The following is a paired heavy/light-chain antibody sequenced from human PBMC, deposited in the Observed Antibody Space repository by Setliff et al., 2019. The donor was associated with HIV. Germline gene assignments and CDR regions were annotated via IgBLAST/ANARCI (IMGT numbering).Heavy chain of an antibody. Sequence: EVQLVESGGGVVRPGGSLRLSCAASGLRFDGYAMSWVRQAPGKGLEWLSTINWNGGSTGYADSVKGRFTISRDNAESSLYLQMNSLRDEDTALYYCARDEGGSYALKAFDLWGQGTMVTVSS. CDR3: ARDEGGSYALKAFDL. CDR1: GLRFDGYA. CDR2: INWNGGST. V-gene: IGHV3-20*04. D-gene: IGHD2-2*01. J-gene: IGHJ3*01.
Light chain of an antibody. CDR2: KAS. CDR1: QSLSSW. CDR3: QQYNNYPWT. Sequence: DIQMTQSPSTLSASVGDRVTITCRASQSLSSWLAWYQQKPGKAPKLLIYKASSLESGVPSRFSGSGSGTEFTLTISSLQPDDFATYYCQQYNNYPWTFGQGTKVDIK. J-gene: IGKJ1*01. V-gene: IGKV1-5*03.